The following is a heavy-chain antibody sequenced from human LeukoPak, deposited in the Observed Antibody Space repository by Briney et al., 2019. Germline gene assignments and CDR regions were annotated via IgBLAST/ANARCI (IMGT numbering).Heavy chain of an antibody. Sequence: GASVKVSCKASGYPFTDYFMHWIRLAPGRGLECLGWINPKFDGPQYSAKFQGRVTISRDTSINTVYMELSRLRSDDTAIYYCARADGGPDHWGPGTVVTVSS. CDR1: GYPFTDYF. D-gene: IGHD2-15*01. V-gene: IGHV1-2*02. CDR3: ARADGGPDH. CDR2: INPKFDGP. J-gene: IGHJ4*02.